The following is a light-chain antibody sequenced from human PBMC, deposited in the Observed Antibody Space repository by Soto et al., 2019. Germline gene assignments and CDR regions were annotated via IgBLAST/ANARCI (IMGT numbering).Light chain of an antibody. J-gene: IGLJ1*01. V-gene: IGLV2-14*01. CDR3: SSYTASSNYV. CDR2: QVT. CDR1: SSDLAIYNY. Sequence: QSVLTQPASVSGSPGQSITISCTGTSSDLAIYNYVSWYQQQPGKAPKLMIYQVTNRPSGVSNRFSGSRSVNTASLTISGLQAEDEADYYCSSYTASSNYVFGTGTKVTVL.